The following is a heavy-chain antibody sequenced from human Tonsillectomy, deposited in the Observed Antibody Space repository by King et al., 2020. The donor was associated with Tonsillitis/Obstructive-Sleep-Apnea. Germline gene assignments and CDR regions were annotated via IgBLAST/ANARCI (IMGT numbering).Heavy chain of an antibody. CDR3: ARGDSKN. Sequence: QLVQSGAEVKKPGASVKVSCKASGYTFTSYDISWVRQAPGQGLEWMGWISPYNGNANYAQKLQGRVTMTTETSTNTAYMEVRRLRSDDTAVDYCARGDSKNWGQGTLVTVSS. CDR1: GYTFTSYD. V-gene: IGHV1-18*04. CDR2: ISPYNGNA. D-gene: IGHD2-21*01. J-gene: IGHJ4*02.